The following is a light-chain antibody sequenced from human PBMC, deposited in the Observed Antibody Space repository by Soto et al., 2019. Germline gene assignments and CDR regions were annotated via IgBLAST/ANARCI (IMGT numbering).Light chain of an antibody. J-gene: IGKJ2*03. CDR2: TAS. CDR3: QQTYSALNS. Sequence: DIPVTQSPSSLSASVGDRVTITCRASQNIRTYLNWYQQRPGKPPKFLIHTASTLQSGVPSRFSGSGSGTDFTLTISSLQPEDFATYYCQQTYSALNSFGQGTKLEIK. V-gene: IGKV1-39*01. CDR1: QNIRTY.